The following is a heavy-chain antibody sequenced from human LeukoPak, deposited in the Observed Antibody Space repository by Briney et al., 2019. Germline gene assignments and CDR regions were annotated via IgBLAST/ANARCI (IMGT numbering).Heavy chain of an antibody. CDR3: AADSYCDFWSGYLSHYYYYYMDV. Sequence: SVKVSCKASGFTFTSSAVQWVRQARGQGLEWVGLIVYGGGNKNYAHRFQERVTITSDMSTHTAYMELSSLRSEDTAVYCCAADSYCDFWSGYLSHYYYYYMDVWGKGTTVTVSS. J-gene: IGHJ6*03. V-gene: IGHV1-58*01. CDR1: GFTFTSSA. D-gene: IGHD3-3*01. CDR2: IVYGGGNK.